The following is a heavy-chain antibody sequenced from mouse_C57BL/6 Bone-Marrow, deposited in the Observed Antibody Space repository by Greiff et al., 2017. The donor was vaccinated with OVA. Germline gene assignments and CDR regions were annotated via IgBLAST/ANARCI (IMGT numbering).Heavy chain of an antibody. CDR2: IDPSDSYT. CDR3: ARQRRWLLMGYAMDY. CDR1: GYTFTSYW. D-gene: IGHD2-3*01. Sequence: QVQLQQPGAELVKPGASVKLSCKASGYTFTSYWMQWVKQRPGQGLEWIGEIDPSDSYTNYNQKFKGKATLTVDTSSSTAYMQRSSLTSEDSAVYDGARQRRWLLMGYAMDYWGQGTSVTVSS. V-gene: IGHV1-50*01. J-gene: IGHJ4*01.